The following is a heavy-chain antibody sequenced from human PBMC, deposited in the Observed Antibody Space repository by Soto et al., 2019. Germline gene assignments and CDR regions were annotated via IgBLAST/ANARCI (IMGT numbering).Heavy chain of an antibody. J-gene: IGHJ4*02. CDR3: ARDRPRGYSGYATQFDY. CDR2: ISAYNGNT. V-gene: IGHV1-18*01. D-gene: IGHD5-12*01. Sequence: ASVKVSCKASGYTFTSYGISWVRQAPGQGLEWMGWISAYNGNTNYAQKLQGRVTMTTDTSTSTAYMELRSLRSDDTAVYYCARDRPRGYSGYATQFDYPGQGTLVTVSS. CDR1: GYTFTSYG.